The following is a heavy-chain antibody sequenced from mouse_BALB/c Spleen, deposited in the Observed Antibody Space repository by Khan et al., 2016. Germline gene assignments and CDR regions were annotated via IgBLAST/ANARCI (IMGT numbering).Heavy chain of an antibody. CDR2: IDPANGNT. V-gene: IGHV14-3*02. J-gene: IGHJ3*01. D-gene: IGHD2-1*01. CDR3: ARIYYGGAY. CDR1: AFNIKDTY. Sequence: VQLQQSGADLVKPGASVKLSCTASAFNIKDTYIHWVKQRPEQALEWIGRIDPANGNTEYDPKFQGKATITADISSNTAYLQLSSLTSEDTAVYYCARIYYGGAYWGQGTLVTVSA.